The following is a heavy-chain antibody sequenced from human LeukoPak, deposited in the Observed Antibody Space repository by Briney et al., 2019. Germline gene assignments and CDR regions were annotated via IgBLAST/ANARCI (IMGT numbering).Heavy chain of an antibody. Sequence: ASVKVSCRASGYTFTSYDINWVRQATGQGLEWMGWMNPNSGNTGYAQKFQGRVTITRNTSISTAYMELSSLRSEDTAVYYCARGTRDCGSTSCLYYFDYWGQGTLVTVSS. J-gene: IGHJ4*02. V-gene: IGHV1-8*03. CDR2: MNPNSGNT. CDR3: ARGTRDCGSTSCLYYFDY. D-gene: IGHD2-2*01. CDR1: GYTFTSYD.